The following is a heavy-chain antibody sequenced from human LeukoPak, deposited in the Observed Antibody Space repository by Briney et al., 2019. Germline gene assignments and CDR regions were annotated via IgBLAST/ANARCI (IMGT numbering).Heavy chain of an antibody. CDR3: ARERLYRRWFDP. J-gene: IGHJ5*02. CDR2: ISGRGAET. CDR1: GFNFGIFS. D-gene: IGHD3-16*02. V-gene: IGHV3-23*01. Sequence: QTGGSLRLSCAASGFNFGIFSMSWVSQAPRKGLEWVSTISGRGAETFYADSVKGRFTISRDNSENTVYLQMNSLRAEDTAVYYCARERLYRRWFDPWGQGTLVTVSS.